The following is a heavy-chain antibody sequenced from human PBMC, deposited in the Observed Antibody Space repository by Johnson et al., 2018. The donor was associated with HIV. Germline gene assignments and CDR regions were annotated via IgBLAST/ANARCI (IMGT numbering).Heavy chain of an antibody. D-gene: IGHD2-2*01. J-gene: IGHJ3*02. V-gene: IGHV3-30*03. Sequence: QVQLVESGGGLVQPGGSLRLSCAASGFTVSSNYMSWIRQAPGKGLEWVALISYDGSNKYYADSVKGRFTISRDNAKNSLYLQMNSLRAEDTALYYCARVLEQFDAFDIWGQGTMVTVSS. CDR2: ISYDGSNK. CDR3: ARVLEQFDAFDI. CDR1: GFTVSSNY.